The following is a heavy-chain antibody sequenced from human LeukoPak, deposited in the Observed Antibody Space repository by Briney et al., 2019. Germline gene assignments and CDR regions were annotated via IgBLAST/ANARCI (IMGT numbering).Heavy chain of an antibody. J-gene: IGHJ4*02. V-gene: IGHV4-34*01. D-gene: IGHD6-13*01. CDR2: INHSGST. CDR3: ARGPLAAAVH. Sequence: XSXIRXPPGKXLEWIGEINHSGSTNYNPSLKSRVTISVDTSKNQFSLKLSSVTAADTAVYYCARGPLAAAVHWGQGTLVTVSS.